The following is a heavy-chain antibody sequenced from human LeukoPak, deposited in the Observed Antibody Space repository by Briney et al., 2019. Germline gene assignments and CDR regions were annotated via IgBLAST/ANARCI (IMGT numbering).Heavy chain of an antibody. CDR2: IYWNDDK. D-gene: IGHD3-9*01. J-gene: IGHJ4*02. CDR3: AHRRRSDYDILTGYYSRYHFDY. V-gene: IGHV2-5*01. Sequence: SGSTLVNPTQTLTLTCTFSGFSLSTSGVGVGWIRQPPGKALEWLALIYWNDDKRYSPSLKSRLTITKDTSKNQVVLTMTNMDPVDTVTEYCAHRRRSDYDILTGYYSRYHFDYWGQGTLVTVSS. CDR1: GFSLSTSGVG.